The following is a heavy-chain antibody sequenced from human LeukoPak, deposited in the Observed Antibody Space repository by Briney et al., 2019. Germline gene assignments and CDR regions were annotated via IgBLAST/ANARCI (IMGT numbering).Heavy chain of an antibody. J-gene: IGHJ1*01. CDR2: IYSGGST. CDR3: ARDGAIVAGTAQH. Sequence: GGSLRLSCAASGFTVSSNYMSWVRQAPGKGLEWVSVIYSGGSTYYADSVKGRFTISRDNSKNTLYLQMNSLRAEDTAIYYCARDGAIVAGTAQHWGQGALVTVSS. V-gene: IGHV3-53*01. D-gene: IGHD5-12*01. CDR1: GFTVSSNY.